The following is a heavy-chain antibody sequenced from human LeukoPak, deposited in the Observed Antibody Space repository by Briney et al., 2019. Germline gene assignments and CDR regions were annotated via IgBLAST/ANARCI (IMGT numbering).Heavy chain of an antibody. J-gene: IGHJ6*02. V-gene: IGHV1-69*04. CDR3: ARLGYCSSTSCYRDSYYYYGMDV. D-gene: IGHD2-2*02. CDR2: IIPILGIA. CDR1: GGTFSSYA. Sequence: SVKVSCKASGGTFSSYAISWVRQAPGQGLEWMGRIIPILGIANYAQKFQGRVTITADKSTSTAYMELSSLRSEDTAVYYCARLGYCSSTSCYRDSYYYYGMDVWGQGTTVTVSS.